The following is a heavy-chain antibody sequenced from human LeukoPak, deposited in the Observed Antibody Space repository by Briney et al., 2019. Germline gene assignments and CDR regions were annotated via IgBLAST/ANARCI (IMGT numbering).Heavy chain of an antibody. CDR2: ITSGSTI. CDR3: ARDRSLIAAHFDY. J-gene: IGHJ4*02. D-gene: IGHD6-6*01. Sequence: GGSLRLSCAASGFTFSDYYMSWIRQAPGKGLGWVSYITSGSTIYYADSVKGRFTISRDNAKNSLYLQMNSLRAEDTAVYYCARDRSLIAAHFDYWGQGTLVTVSS. CDR1: GFTFSDYY. V-gene: IGHV3-11*04.